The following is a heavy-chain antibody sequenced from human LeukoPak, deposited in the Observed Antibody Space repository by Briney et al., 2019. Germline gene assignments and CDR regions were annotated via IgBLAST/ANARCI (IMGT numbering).Heavy chain of an antibody. J-gene: IGHJ4*02. V-gene: IGHV3-23*01. CDR2: ISGSGGST. Sequence: PGGSLRLSCEASGFTLTKYAMSWVRQAPGKGLEWVSAISGSGGSTYYADSVKGRFTISRDNSKNTLYLQMNSLRAEDTAVYYCAKIGVRAGDSDYWGQGTLVTVSS. CDR1: GFTLTKYA. D-gene: IGHD2-21*02. CDR3: AKIGVRAGDSDY.